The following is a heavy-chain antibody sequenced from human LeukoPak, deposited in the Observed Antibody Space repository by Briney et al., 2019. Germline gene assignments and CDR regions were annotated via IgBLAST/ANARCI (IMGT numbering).Heavy chain of an antibody. CDR1: GFTFSNYA. J-gene: IGHJ4*02. CDR2: ISAGGDTT. D-gene: IGHD3-10*01. V-gene: IGHV3-23*01. CDR3: ANYHITVLRGVHY. Sequence: QPGGSLRLSCAASGFTFSNYAMSWVRQAPGKGLEWVSAISAGGDTTYYADSVKGRFTLSRDNSKNTMYLQMTSLRAEDTAIYYCANYHITVLRGVHYWGQGTLVTVSS.